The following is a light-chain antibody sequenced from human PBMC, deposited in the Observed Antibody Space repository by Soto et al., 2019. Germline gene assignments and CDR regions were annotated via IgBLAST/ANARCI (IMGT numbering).Light chain of an antibody. CDR1: SSNIGAGYD. Sequence: QSALTQPPSVSGAPGQRVTISCTGRSSNIGAGYDVHWYQQLPGTAPKLLIYGNSNRPSGVPDRFSGSKSGTSAPLARTGLQAEDEADYYCQSYDSSLSGVVFGGGTKVTVL. CDR2: GNS. CDR3: QSYDSSLSGVV. J-gene: IGLJ2*01. V-gene: IGLV1-40*01.